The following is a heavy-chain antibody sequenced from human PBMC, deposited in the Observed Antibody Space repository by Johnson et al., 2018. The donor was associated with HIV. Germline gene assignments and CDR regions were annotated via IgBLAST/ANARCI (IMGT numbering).Heavy chain of an antibody. J-gene: IGHJ3*02. V-gene: IGHV3-13*01. D-gene: IGHD2-8*01. CDR3: ARNSGNGLVLRGDAFDM. CDR1: GFIFSNYD. CDR2: IGTAGDT. Sequence: VQLVESGGGVVQPGGSLRLSCAASGFIFSNYDMHWVRQPTGKGLEWVSGIGTAGDTYYAVPVKGRFTISRDNSKNTLHLQMNSLRPEDTAEYYCARNSGNGLVLRGDAFDMWGQGTMVTVSS.